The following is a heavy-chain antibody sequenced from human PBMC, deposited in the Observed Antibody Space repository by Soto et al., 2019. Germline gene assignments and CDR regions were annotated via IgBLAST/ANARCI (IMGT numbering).Heavy chain of an antibody. CDR3: ARQAAAAMVTG. CDR2: IYYSGST. V-gene: IGHV4-39*01. CDR1: GGSISSSSYY. Sequence: SETLSLTCTVSGGSISSSSYYWGWIRQPPGKGLEWIGSIYYSGSTYYNPSLKSRVTISVDTSKNQFSLKLSSVTAADTAVYYCARQAAAAMVTGWGQGTLVTVSS. D-gene: IGHD5-18*01. J-gene: IGHJ4*02.